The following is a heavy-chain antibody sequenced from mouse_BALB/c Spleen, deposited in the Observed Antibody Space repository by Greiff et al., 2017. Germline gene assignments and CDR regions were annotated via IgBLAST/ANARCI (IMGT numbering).Heavy chain of an antibody. D-gene: IGHD1-1*01. CDR2: INPSTGYT. Sequence: VQGVESGAELAKPGASVKMSCKASGYTFTSYWMHWVKQRPGQGLEWIGYINPSTGYTEYNQKFKDKATLTADKSSSTAYMQLSSLTSEDSAVYYCAKLSYYYGSSYDYAMDYWGQGTSVTVSS. V-gene: IGHV1-7*01. CDR1: GYTFTSYW. J-gene: IGHJ4*01. CDR3: AKLSYYYGSSYDYAMDY.